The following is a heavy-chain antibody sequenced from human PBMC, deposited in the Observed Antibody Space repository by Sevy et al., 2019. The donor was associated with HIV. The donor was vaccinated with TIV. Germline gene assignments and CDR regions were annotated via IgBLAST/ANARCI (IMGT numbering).Heavy chain of an antibody. D-gene: IGHD2-2*01. CDR3: ARDPEKYCSSTSCYPRNYYYGMDV. V-gene: IGHV4-34*01. CDR1: GGSFSGYY. J-gene: IGHJ6*02. CDR2: INHSGST. Sequence: SETLSLTCAVYGGSFSGYYWSWIRQPPGKGLEWIGEINHSGSTNYNPSLKSRVTISVDTSKNQFSLMLSSVTAADTAVYYCARDPEKYCSSTSCYPRNYYYGMDVWGQGTTVTVSS.